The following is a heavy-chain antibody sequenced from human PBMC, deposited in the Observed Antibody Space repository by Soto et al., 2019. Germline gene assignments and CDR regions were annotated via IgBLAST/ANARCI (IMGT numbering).Heavy chain of an antibody. CDR1: GGSISSYD. J-gene: IGHJ4*02. CDR2: IYYTGST. CDR3: ARVDSSGSYFDY. D-gene: IGHD3-22*01. V-gene: IGHV4-59*01. Sequence: QVQLQESGQGLVKPSETLSLTCTVSGGSISSYDWSWIRQPPGKGLEWIAYIYYTGSTNYNPSLKSRVTLSADTSKNQFSLKLISVTAADTAMSYCARVDSSGSYFDYWGQGTLVTVSS.